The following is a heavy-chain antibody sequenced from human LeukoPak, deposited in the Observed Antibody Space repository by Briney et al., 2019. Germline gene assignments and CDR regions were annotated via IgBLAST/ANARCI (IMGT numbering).Heavy chain of an antibody. J-gene: IGHJ4*02. Sequence: ASVKVSCKASGYTFTSYDINWVRQATGQGLEWMGWMNPNSGNTGYAQKFQGRVTMTRNTSISTAYMELNNLRPEDTAVYYCARGRVSHLPELSLYGGIDHWGQGTLVTVSS. CDR2: MNPNSGNT. CDR1: GYTFTSYD. CDR3: ARGRVSHLPELSLYGGIDH. V-gene: IGHV1-8*01. D-gene: IGHD3-16*02.